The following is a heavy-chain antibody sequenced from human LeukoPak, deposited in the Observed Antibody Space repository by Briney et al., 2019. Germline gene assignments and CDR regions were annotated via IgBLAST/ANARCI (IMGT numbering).Heavy chain of an antibody. V-gene: IGHV4-59*12. J-gene: IGHJ6*02. CDR3: ARSTLGYCSSTSCSSPMDV. Sequence: SETLSLTCTVSGGSISSYYWSWIRQPPGKGLEWIGYIYYSGSTNYNPSLKSRVTISVDTSKNQFSLKLSSVTAADTAVYYCARSTLGYCSSTSCSSPMDVWGQGTTVTVSS. D-gene: IGHD2-2*01. CDR1: GGSISSYY. CDR2: IYYSGST.